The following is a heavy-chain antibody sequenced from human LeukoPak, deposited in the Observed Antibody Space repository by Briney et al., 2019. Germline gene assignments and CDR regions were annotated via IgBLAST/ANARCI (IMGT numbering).Heavy chain of an antibody. J-gene: IGHJ4*02. CDR1: GGSIINYF. V-gene: IGHV4-59*01. D-gene: IGHD6-19*01. CDR2: IFDSGNT. Sequence: SGTLSLTCTVSGGSIINYFWSWIRQPPGKGLEWIGYIFDSGNTNYKPSLNSRVTMSLDTSKNQFSLKLSSVTAADSAIYYCARGQYSSGWYYFDYWGQGTLVTVSS. CDR3: ARGQYSSGWYYFDY.